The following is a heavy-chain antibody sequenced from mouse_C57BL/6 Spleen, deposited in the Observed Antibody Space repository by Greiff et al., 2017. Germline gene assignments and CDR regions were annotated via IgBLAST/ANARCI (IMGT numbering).Heavy chain of an antibody. CDR2: IWGDGST. D-gene: IGHD1-1*01. J-gene: IGHJ4*01. V-gene: IGHV2-3*01. CDR1: GFSLTSYG. Sequence: QVQLKESGPGLVAPSQSLSITCTVSGFSLTSYGVSWVRQPPGKGLEWLGVIWGDGSTYYHSALISSLSIRKDNSKSQVFLKLTSLHADDTATYYCTKDGGGLIYYAMDYWGQGTSVTVSS. CDR3: TKDGGGLIYYAMDY.